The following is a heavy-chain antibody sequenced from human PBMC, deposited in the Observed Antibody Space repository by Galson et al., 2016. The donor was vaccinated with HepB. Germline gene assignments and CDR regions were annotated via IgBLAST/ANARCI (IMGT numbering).Heavy chain of an antibody. V-gene: IGHV3-30-3*01. CDR1: GFTFSSYS. J-gene: IGHJ6*02. D-gene: IGHD2-15*01. CDR3: ARDPIVVAAATHHYYYGMDV. Sequence: SLRLSCAASGFTFSSYSMYWVRQAPGKGLEWVAVISFDGSDSSSADSVKGRFTISRDNSKNTLYLQMNRLRAEDTAVYFCARDPIVVAAATHHYYYGMDVWGQGTTVTVSS. CDR2: ISFDGSDS.